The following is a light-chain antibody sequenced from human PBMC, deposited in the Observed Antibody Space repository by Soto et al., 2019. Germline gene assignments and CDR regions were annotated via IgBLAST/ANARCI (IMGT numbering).Light chain of an antibody. Sequence: DIQMTQSPSTLAASVGDRVTITCRASQSISSWLAWYQHKPGKAPKLLIYDASNLEGGVPSRFSGSGSGTEFTLTISSLQPDDFATYYCQQYDSSFYTFGQGTRLEIK. V-gene: IGKV1-5*01. CDR3: QQYDSSFYT. J-gene: IGKJ5*01. CDR2: DAS. CDR1: QSISSW.